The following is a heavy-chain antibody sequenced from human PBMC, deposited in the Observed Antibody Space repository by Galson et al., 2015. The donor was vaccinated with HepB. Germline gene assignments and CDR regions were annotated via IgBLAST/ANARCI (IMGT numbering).Heavy chain of an antibody. CDR1: GFTFSSYG. CDR3: AKDPGYSDYGGNWLDP. CDR2: TSYAGTNK. D-gene: IGHD4-23*01. J-gene: IGHJ5*02. Sequence: SLRLSCAASGFTFSSYGMHWVRQAPGKGLEWVAVTSYAGTNKYYADSVKGRFTISRDNSKNTLYLQMNSLRAEDTAVHYCAKDPGYSDYGGNWLDPWGQGTLVTVSS. V-gene: IGHV3-30*18.